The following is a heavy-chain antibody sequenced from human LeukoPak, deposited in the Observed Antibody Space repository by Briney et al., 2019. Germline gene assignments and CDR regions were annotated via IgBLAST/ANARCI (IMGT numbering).Heavy chain of an antibody. J-gene: IGHJ4*02. CDR3: ARSSGTGTFSY. CDR2: VYYGRSP. Sequence: SETLSLTCTVSGDSISRSTYYWAWIRQPPGKGLEWIGSVYYGRSPYFNPSLESRATISVDTSKNRFSLKMSSVTAADTAVYYCARSSGTGTFSYWGQGTLVTVSS. CDR1: GDSISRSTYY. V-gene: IGHV4-39*02. D-gene: IGHD6-25*01.